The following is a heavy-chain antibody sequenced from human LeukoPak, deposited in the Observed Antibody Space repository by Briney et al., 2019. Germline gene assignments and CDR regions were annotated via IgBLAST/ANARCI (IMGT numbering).Heavy chain of an antibody. J-gene: IGHJ4*02. CDR3: ARSSGTGTFSY. CDR2: VYYGRSP. Sequence: SETLSLTCTVSGDSISRSTYYWAWIRQPPGKGLEWIGSVYYGRSPYFNPSLESRATISVDTSKNRFSLKMSSVTAADTAVYYCARSSGTGTFSYWGQGTLVTVSS. CDR1: GDSISRSTYY. V-gene: IGHV4-39*02. D-gene: IGHD6-25*01.